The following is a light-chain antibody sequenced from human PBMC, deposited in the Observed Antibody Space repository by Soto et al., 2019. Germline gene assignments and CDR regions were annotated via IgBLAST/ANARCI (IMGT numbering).Light chain of an antibody. Sequence: DIVMTQSPDSLAVSLGERATINCKSSKSVLYSSNNRNYLAWYQQKPGQPPKLLIYWASTRESGVPDRFSGSGSGTDFTLTISSLQAEDVAVYYCQQYYNTPLTFGHGTKVDIK. J-gene: IGKJ3*01. CDR1: KSVLYSSNNRNY. V-gene: IGKV4-1*01. CDR3: QQYYNTPLT. CDR2: WAS.